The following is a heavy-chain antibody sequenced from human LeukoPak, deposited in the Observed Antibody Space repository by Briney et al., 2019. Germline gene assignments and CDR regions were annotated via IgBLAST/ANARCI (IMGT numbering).Heavy chain of an antibody. CDR3: ARVVGVSYQYYLDV. V-gene: IGHV3-30*02. D-gene: IGHD3-16*01. CDR2: IRYYGSNK. CDR1: GFTHSSYG. Sequence: GGALRLSCAASGFTHSSYGMHWVRPAPCKGLEGVAFIRYYGSNKYYADTVKGQFTISRDKSKNTLYLQMNRLRAEDTPVYDCARVVGVSYQYYLDVWGKGTPVTVSS. J-gene: IGHJ6*03.